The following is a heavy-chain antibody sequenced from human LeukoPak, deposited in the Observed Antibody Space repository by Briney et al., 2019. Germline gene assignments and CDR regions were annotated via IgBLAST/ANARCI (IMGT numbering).Heavy chain of an antibody. V-gene: IGHV3-23*01. J-gene: IGHJ3*02. CDR1: GFTFSSYG. CDR3: ARGATGLEGRNNAFDI. D-gene: IGHD5-12*01. Sequence: GGSLRLSCAAYGFTFSSYGMSWVRQAPGKGLEWVSGISGSGGSTYYADSVKGRFPISRANSKNTLYLRINSLRAEDTAVYYCARGATGLEGRNNAFDIWGQGTMVTVSS. CDR2: ISGSGGST.